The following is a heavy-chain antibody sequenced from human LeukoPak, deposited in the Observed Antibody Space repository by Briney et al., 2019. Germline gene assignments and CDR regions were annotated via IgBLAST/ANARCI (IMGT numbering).Heavy chain of an antibody. J-gene: IGHJ4*02. Sequence: SETLSLTCTVSGVSNSSSNSYWGWIRQPPGKGLEWIGSIYYSGNTYYNASLKSQVSISIDTSKNQFSLRLTSVTAADTAVYYCARQTGSRLFILPGGQGTLVTVSS. V-gene: IGHV4-39*01. CDR2: IYYSGNT. CDR1: GVSNSSSNSY. CDR3: ARQTGSRLFILP. D-gene: IGHD3/OR15-3a*01.